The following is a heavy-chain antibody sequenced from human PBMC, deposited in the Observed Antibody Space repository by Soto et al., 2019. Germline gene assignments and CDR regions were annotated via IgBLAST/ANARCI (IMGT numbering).Heavy chain of an antibody. V-gene: IGHV4-31*03. Sequence: QVQLQESGPGLVKPSQTLSLTCTVSGGSISSGGYYWSWIRQHPGKGLEWIGYIYYSGSTYYNPSLTSRVTISVDTSKNQFSLKLSSVTAADTAVYYCARGGDEAAGTTTDHYYYYYGMDVWGQGTTVTVSS. J-gene: IGHJ6*02. CDR1: GGSISSGGYY. CDR2: IYYSGST. D-gene: IGHD6-13*01. CDR3: ARGGDEAAGTTTDHYYYYYGMDV.